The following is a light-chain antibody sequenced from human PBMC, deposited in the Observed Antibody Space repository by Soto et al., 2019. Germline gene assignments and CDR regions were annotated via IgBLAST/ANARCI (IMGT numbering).Light chain of an antibody. V-gene: IGKV3-20*01. CDR3: QQYAGSPPTT. J-gene: IGKJ1*01. CDR2: AIS. CDR1: QSITKNY. Sequence: EIVLTQSPGTLSLSPGDRATLSCRASQSITKNYLAWYQQKPGQAPRLLINAISRRATGIPDRFSGSGSGTNFTLTISRLEPEDFAVYYCQQYAGSPPTTFGQGTKVDNK.